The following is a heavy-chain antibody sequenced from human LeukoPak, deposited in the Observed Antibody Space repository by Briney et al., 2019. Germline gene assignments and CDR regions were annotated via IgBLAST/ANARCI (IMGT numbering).Heavy chain of an antibody. CDR2: IYHSGST. CDR1: GGSISSDGYS. V-gene: IGHV4-30-2*01. D-gene: IGHD5-12*01. J-gene: IGHJ4*02. CDR3: ARDAFLSGSLSPIDY. Sequence: SQTLSLTCAVSGGSISSDGYSWSWIRQPPGKGLEWIGYIYHSGSTYYNPSLKSRVTISVDRSKNQFSLKLTSVTAADTAVYYCARDAFLSGSLSPIDYWGQGTLVTVSS.